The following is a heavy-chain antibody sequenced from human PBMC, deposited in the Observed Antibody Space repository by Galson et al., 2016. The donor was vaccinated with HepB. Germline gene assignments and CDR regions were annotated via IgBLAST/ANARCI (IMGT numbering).Heavy chain of an antibody. V-gene: IGHV3-33*01. J-gene: IGHJ6*03. D-gene: IGHD2-2*01. CDR2: IWFDGSNK. CDR3: ARDVGYCSSTSCHYMDV. Sequence: SLRLSCAASGFTFSSYAMHWVRQAPGKGQEWVAVIWFDGSNKYHADSVKGRFTISRDNSKNTLNLQMNSLRGEDTAIYYCARDVGYCSSTSCHYMDVWGKGTTVTVSS. CDR1: GFTFSSYA.